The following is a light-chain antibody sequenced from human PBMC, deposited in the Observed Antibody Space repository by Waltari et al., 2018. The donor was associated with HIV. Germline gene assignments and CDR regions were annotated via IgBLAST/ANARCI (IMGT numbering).Light chain of an antibody. V-gene: IGLV1-47*01. CDR3: AAWDDSLKNYV. CDR2: RNN. CDR1: SSNIGRNY. Sequence: QSVLTQPPSASGTPGQRVAISCSGSSSNIGRNYVYWYQQVPGAAPKRLLYRNNRRHSGVPDRFSGSKSGASASLAISWLRSDDEADYYCAAWDDSLKNYVFGTGTRVTVL. J-gene: IGLJ1*01.